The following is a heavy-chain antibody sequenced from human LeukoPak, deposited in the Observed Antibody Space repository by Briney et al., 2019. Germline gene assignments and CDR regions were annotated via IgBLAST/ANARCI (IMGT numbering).Heavy chain of an antibody. CDR1: GFTFSSDW. Sequence: PGGSLRLSCAASGFTFSSDWMHWVRQAPGKGLVWVSRINHDGSTTAYAGSVKGRFTISRDNAKNTLYLQMNSLRAEDTAVYYCARDSYCSGWDWGQGTLVTVSS. CDR3: ARDSYCSGWD. V-gene: IGHV3-74*01. J-gene: IGHJ4*02. D-gene: IGHD2-15*01. CDR2: INHDGSTT.